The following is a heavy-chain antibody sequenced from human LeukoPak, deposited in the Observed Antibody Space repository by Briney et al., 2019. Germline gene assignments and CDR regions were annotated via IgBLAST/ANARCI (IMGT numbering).Heavy chain of an antibody. CDR1: GFTFSNYE. V-gene: IGHV3-48*03. CDR3: ARGGNIGYNYNAFDV. CDR2: ISSSSTHI. J-gene: IGHJ3*01. Sequence: PGGSLRLSCAASGFTFSNYEMNWVRQAPGKGLEWVSYISSSSTHIYYADSVKGRFTISRDNAKNSLYLQMNSLRAEDTAVFYCARGGNIGYNYNAFDVWGQGTMVTVSS. D-gene: IGHD3-22*01.